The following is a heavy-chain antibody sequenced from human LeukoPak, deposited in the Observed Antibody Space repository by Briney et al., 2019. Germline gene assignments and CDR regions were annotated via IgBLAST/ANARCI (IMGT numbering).Heavy chain of an antibody. CDR2: INNSGSS. CDR1: SGSFSGYY. Sequence: PSETLSLTCAVYSGSFSGYYWNWIRQPPGKGLEWIGEINNSGSSNYNPSLKSRVTISLDTSKNQFSLKLSSVTAADTAVYYCARETYYYDSSGYLNWFDSWGQGTLVTVSS. J-gene: IGHJ5*01. D-gene: IGHD3-22*01. V-gene: IGHV4-34*01. CDR3: ARETYYYDSSGYLNWFDS.